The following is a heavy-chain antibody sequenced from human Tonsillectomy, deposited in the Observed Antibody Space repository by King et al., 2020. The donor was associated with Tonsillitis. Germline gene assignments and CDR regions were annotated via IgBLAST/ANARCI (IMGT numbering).Heavy chain of an antibody. J-gene: IGHJ6*02. V-gene: IGHV1-69*12. CDR3: AIGGKGYCRSPSCYPGGRYYYGMDV. CDR2: IIPIFGTA. D-gene: IGHD2-2*01. Sequence: QLVQSGAEVKKPGSSVKVSCKASGGTFSSYAISWVRQAPGQGLEWMGGIIPIFGTANYAQKFQGRVTITADESTSTAYMELSSLRSEDTAVYYCAIGGKGYCRSPSCYPGGRYYYGMDVWGQGTTVTVSS. CDR1: GGTFSSYA.